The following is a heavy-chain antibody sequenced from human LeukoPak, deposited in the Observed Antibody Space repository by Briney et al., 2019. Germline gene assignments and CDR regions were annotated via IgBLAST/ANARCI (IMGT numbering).Heavy chain of an antibody. D-gene: IGHD2-2*01. Sequence: PGGSMRLSCAASGFTFSSYWMSWVRQAPGKGLEWVANIKQDGSEKYYVDSVKGRFTISRDNAKNSLYLQMNSLRAEDTAVYYCVSSTSCCGAFDIWGQGTMVTVSS. CDR1: GFTFSSYW. CDR2: IKQDGSEK. CDR3: VSSTSCCGAFDI. J-gene: IGHJ3*02. V-gene: IGHV3-7*01.